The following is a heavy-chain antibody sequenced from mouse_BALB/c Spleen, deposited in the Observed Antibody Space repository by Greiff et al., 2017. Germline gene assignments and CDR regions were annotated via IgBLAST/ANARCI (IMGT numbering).Heavy chain of an antibody. CDR1: GFTFTDYY. V-gene: IGHV7-3*02. CDR2: LRNKANGYTT. J-gene: IGHJ3*01. Sequence: EVMLVESGGGLVQPGGSLRISCATSGFTFTDYYMSWVRQPPGKALEWVGFLRNKANGYTTEYSASVKGRFTIYRDNSQSILYLQMNTLRAEDSATYYCARESWWVAYWGQGTLVTVSA. CDR3: ARESWWVAY.